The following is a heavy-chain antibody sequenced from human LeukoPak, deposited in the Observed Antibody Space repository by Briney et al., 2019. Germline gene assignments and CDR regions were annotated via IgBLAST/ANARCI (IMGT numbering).Heavy chain of an antibody. D-gene: IGHD5-12*01. Sequence: SETLSLTCTVSGGSISSYYWSWIRQPAGKGLEWIGRIYTSGSTNYNPSLKSRVTMSVDTSKNQFSLKLSSVTAADTAVYYCARVLSGYDRDWFDPWGQGTLVTVSS. CDR1: GGSISSYY. V-gene: IGHV4-4*07. J-gene: IGHJ5*02. CDR2: IYTSGST. CDR3: ARVLSGYDRDWFDP.